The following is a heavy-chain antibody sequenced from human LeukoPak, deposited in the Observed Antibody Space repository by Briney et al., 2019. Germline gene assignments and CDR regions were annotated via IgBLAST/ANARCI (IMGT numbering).Heavy chain of an antibody. D-gene: IGHD3-22*01. Sequence: ASVRVSCKASGYTFTGYYIHWVRQAPGQGLEWMGITNPSGGSTSYAQKFQGRVTMTRDTSTSTVYMELSSLRSEDTAVYYCAREAYDSSGYYRRGAFDIWGQGTMVAVSS. V-gene: IGHV1-46*01. CDR2: TNPSGGST. CDR1: GYTFTGYY. CDR3: AREAYDSSGYYRRGAFDI. J-gene: IGHJ3*02.